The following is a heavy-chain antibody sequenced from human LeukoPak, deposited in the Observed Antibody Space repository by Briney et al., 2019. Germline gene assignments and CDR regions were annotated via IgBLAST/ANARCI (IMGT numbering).Heavy chain of an antibody. D-gene: IGHD3-22*01. Sequence: PGGSLRLSCAASGFSLSGYWMTWVRQAPGKGLEWVANIKYDGSRKHDVDSARGRFTISRDNAKNSLYLDMNSLRAEDTAVYYCARECIDGYYESSGYDLWGQGTLVTVSS. CDR1: GFSLSGYW. J-gene: IGHJ4*02. V-gene: IGHV3-7*01. CDR3: ARECIDGYYESSGYDL. CDR2: IKYDGSRK.